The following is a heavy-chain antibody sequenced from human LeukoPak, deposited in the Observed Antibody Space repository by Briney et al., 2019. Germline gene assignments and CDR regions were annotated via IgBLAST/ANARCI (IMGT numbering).Heavy chain of an antibody. D-gene: IGHD3-9*01. CDR3: ARGYYDILTGYYP. J-gene: IGHJ5*02. Sequence: GGSLRLSCAASGFTFSSYWMSWVRQAPGKGLEWVANIKQDGSEKYYVDSVKGRFTISRDNAKNSLYLQMNSLRAEDTAVYYCARGYYDILTGYYPWGQGTLVTVSS. CDR2: IKQDGSEK. CDR1: GFTFSSYW. V-gene: IGHV3-7*01.